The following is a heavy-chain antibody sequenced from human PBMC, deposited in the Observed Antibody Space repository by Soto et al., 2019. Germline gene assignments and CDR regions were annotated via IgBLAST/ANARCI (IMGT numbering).Heavy chain of an antibody. V-gene: IGHV1-3*01. CDR1: GYTFTRYA. J-gene: IGHJ4*02. D-gene: IGHD2-21*02. CDR2: INAGNGNT. CDR3: ARSIVVVTAADY. Sequence: GASVMVSCKASGYTFTRYAMHWVRQAPGQRLEWMGWINAGNGNTKYSQKFQGRVTITRDTSASTAYMELSSLRSEDTAVYYCARSIVVVTAADYWGQGTLVTVSS.